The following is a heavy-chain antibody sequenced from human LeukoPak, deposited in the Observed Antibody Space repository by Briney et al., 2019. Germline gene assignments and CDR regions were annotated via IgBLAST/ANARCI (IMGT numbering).Heavy chain of an antibody. Sequence: GESLKISCKGSGYSFTSYWIGWVRQMPGKGLEWMGIIYPGDSDTRYSPSFQGQVTISADKSISTAYLQRRSLKASDPAVYYCARLSDASDICSQGTMVTVSS. J-gene: IGHJ3*02. CDR2: IYPGDSDT. CDR1: GYSFTSYW. V-gene: IGHV5-51*01. CDR3: ARLSDASDI.